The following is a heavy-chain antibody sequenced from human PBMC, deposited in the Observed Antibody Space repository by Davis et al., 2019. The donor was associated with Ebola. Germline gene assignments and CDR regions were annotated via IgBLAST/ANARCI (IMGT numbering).Heavy chain of an antibody. V-gene: IGHV3-23*01. D-gene: IGHD6-19*01. Sequence: GGSLRLSCAASAFTLSSYAMNWVRQAPGKGLEWVSAISGSGGSTYYADSVKGRFTISRDNAKNSLYLQMNSLRDEDTAVYYCARIQWLANYYFDYWGQGTLVTVSS. CDR2: ISGSGGST. CDR1: AFTLSSYA. J-gene: IGHJ4*02. CDR3: ARIQWLANYYFDY.